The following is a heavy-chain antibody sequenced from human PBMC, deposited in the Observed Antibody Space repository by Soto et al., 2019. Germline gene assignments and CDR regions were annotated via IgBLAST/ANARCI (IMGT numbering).Heavy chain of an antibody. V-gene: IGHV3-33*05. J-gene: IGHJ3*01. D-gene: IGHD2-21*02. CDR1: GFTFSAYG. Sequence: QVQLVESGGGVVQPGRSLRLSCAASGFTFSAYGIHWVRQAPGKGLEWVATISFDSRDKLYVDSMNGRLTISRENSRNPVFLHMDSLRAEDTAVYHCARVCGGDCGNAFDVWGQGTVVAVSS. CDR3: ARVCGGDCGNAFDV. CDR2: ISFDSRDK.